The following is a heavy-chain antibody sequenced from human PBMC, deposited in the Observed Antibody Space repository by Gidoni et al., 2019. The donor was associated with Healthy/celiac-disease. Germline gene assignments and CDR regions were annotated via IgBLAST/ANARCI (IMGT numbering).Heavy chain of an antibody. CDR1: GGSISSSSYY. Sequence: QLQLQESGPGLVKPSETLSLTCTVSGGSISSSSYYWGWIRQPPGKGLEWIGSIYYSGSTYYNPSLKSRVTISVDTSKNQFSLKLSSVTAADTAVYYCATKPAFPFNWFDPWGQGTLVTVSS. CDR3: ATKPAFPFNWFDP. CDR2: IYYSGST. J-gene: IGHJ5*02. V-gene: IGHV4-39*01.